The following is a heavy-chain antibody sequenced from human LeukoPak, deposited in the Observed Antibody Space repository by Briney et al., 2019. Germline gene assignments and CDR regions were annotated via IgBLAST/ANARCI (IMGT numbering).Heavy chain of an antibody. V-gene: IGHV3-30*18. J-gene: IGHJ3*02. D-gene: IGHD6-19*01. CDR1: GFTFSSHG. Sequence: PVRSLRLSCAASGFTFSSHGIHWVRQAPGQGLQWVAVTSYAGSDKYYADSVKGRFTISRDNSKNTLYLQMNSLRAEDTAVYYCAKSSSGGWYLLGDAFDIWGQGTMVTVSS. CDR3: AKSSSGGWYLLGDAFDI. CDR2: TSYAGSDK.